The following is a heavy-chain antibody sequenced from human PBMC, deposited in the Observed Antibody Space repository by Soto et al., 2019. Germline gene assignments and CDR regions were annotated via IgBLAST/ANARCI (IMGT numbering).Heavy chain of an antibody. J-gene: IGHJ5*02. Sequence: QVQLQESGPGLVKPSETLSLSCTVSGGSISDYYWSWLRQPPGERLEWIGNIQYSGSTNYNPSLKSRVTVAVDTSKIQVSLTGNSVTAAVPPIYRITGGGGWLPDLWGQGTLVTVSP. CDR2: IQYSGST. D-gene: IGHD5-12*01. CDR3: TGGGGWLPDL. V-gene: IGHV4-59*01. CDR1: GGSISDYY.